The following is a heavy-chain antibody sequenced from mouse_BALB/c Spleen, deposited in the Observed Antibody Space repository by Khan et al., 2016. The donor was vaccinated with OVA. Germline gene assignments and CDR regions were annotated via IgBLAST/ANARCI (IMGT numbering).Heavy chain of an antibody. CDR1: GYTFTDFN. J-gene: IGHJ3*01. Sequence: MQLKESGPDLVKPGASVRLSCKTSGYTFTDFNLDWVKQSHGKSLEWIGYIFPNNGDTGYNQKFKTKATLTVDSSSSTAYMELRSLTSEDSAVYYCSRSGYGSFAYWGQGTLVTVSA. CDR3: SRSGYGSFAY. D-gene: IGHD1-2*01. CDR2: IFPNNGDT. V-gene: IGHV1S29*02.